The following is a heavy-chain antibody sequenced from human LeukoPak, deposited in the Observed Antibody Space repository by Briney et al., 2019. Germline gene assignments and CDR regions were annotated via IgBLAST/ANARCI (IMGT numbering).Heavy chain of an antibody. J-gene: IGHJ5*02. CDR2: IYYSGGA. D-gene: IGHD2-2*03. V-gene: IGHV4-39*07. CDR1: GGSISSSSYY. CDR3: ARGLSLGYCSSTSGSKYNWFAP. Sequence: SETLSLTCTVSGGSISSSSYYWGWIRQPPGKGLEWIGSIYYSGGAYYNPSHKSRVTISVDTSKNQFSLKLRSVTAADTAVYYCARGLSLGYCSSTSGSKYNWFAPWGQGTLVTVSS.